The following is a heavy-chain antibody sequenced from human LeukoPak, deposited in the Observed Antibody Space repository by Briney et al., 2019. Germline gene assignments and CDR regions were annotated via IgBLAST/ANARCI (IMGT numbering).Heavy chain of an antibody. D-gene: IGHD5-12*01. J-gene: IGHJ4*02. V-gene: IGHV3-21*01. CDR2: ISSSSSYI. CDR3: ARDEYSGYDRFDY. CDR1: GFTFSSYS. Sequence: PGGSLRLSCAATGFTFSSYSMNWVRQAPGKGLEWVSSISSSSSYIYYADSVKGRFTISRDNAKNSLYLQVNSLRAEDTAVYYCARDEYSGYDRFDYWGQGTLVTVSS.